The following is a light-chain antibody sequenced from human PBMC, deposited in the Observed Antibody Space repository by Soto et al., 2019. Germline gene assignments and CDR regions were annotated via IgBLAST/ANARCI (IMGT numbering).Light chain of an antibody. Sequence: GDRVTITCRASQSISSWLAWYQQKPGKAPTLLMYDASNLQGGVPFRFSGSGSGTEFTLTISDLQPDDFATYYCQQYKSPPWTIGQGTKVDIK. CDR1: QSISSW. V-gene: IGKV1-5*01. CDR3: QQYKSPPWT. J-gene: IGKJ1*01. CDR2: DAS.